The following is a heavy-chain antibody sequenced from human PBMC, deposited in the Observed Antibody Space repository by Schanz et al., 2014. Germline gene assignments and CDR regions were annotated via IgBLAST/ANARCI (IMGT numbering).Heavy chain of an antibody. CDR1: GFTFSSYA. D-gene: IGHD3-22*01. J-gene: IGHJ4*02. CDR2: ISNDGSIK. V-gene: IGHV3-30-3*01. Sequence: QVQLLQFGGGVVQPGRSLRLSCAASGFTFSSYAMHWVRQAPGKGLEWVALISNDGSIKYYADSVEGRFTISRDNSRNTLYLQMNSLRTEDTAMYYCAKDPSHGDYDYYFDYWGQGTLVTVAS. CDR3: AKDPSHGDYDYYFDY.